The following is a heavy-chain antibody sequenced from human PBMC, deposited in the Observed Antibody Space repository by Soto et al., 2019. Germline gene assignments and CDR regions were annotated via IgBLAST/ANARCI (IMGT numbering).Heavy chain of an antibody. V-gene: IGHV3-7*02. Sequence: GGSLRVSCAASGFPFSNYWLSWVRRAPEKGLEWVAVITPDGSEKYYVDSLKGRFTISRDNAQNSLYLQMNSLRAEDTAVYYCARGGSYGPDVWGQGTTVTVSS. CDR1: GFPFSNYW. J-gene: IGHJ6*02. CDR3: ARGGSYGPDV. D-gene: IGHD4-17*01. CDR2: ITPDGSEK.